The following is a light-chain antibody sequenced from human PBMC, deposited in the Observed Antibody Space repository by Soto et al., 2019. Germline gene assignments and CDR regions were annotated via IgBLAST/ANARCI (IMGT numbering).Light chain of an antibody. J-gene: IGLJ1*01. CDR2: DVS. CDR3: SSYTTSNTRQIV. V-gene: IGLV2-14*01. CDR1: SSDVGGYNY. Sequence: QAALTQPASVSGSPGQSITISCTGTSSDVGGYNYVSWYQQHPGKAPKFMIYDVSNRPSGVSNRFSGSKSGNPASLTIPGLQAEDEADYYCSSYTTSNTRQIVFGTGTKVTVL.